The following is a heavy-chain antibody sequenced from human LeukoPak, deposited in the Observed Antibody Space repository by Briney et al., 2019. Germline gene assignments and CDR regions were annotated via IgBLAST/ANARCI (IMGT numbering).Heavy chain of an antibody. CDR2: ISGGGDST. CDR3: AKDRVVRGVMGRFDY. CDR1: GFTFSSYA. Sequence: GGSLRLSCAASGFTFSSYAMSWVRQAPGKGLEWVSAISGGGDSTYYADSVKGRFTISRDNSKNTVYLQMNSLRAEDTAAYYCAKDRVVRGVMGRFDYWGQGTLVTVSS. J-gene: IGHJ4*02. V-gene: IGHV3-23*01. D-gene: IGHD3-10*01.